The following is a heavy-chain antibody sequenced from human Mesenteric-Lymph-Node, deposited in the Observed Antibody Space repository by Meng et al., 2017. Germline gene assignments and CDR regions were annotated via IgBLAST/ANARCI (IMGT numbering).Heavy chain of an antibody. D-gene: IGHD5-18*01. V-gene: IGHV3-74*01. CDR3: ASGVSYGYDY. J-gene: IGHJ4*02. Sequence: GESLKISCGGSGFTVSSDWMSWVRQAPGKGLVWVSRFAGDESTTTYADSVKGRFTISRDNAKNTLYLQMNSLRAEDTAVYYCASGVSYGYDYWGQGTLVTVSS. CDR1: GFTVSSDW. CDR2: FAGDESTT.